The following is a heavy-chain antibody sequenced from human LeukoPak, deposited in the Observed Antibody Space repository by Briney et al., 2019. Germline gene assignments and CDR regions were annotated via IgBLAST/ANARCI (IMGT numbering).Heavy chain of an antibody. Sequence: GASVKVSCKASGYTFTGYYMHWVRQAPGQGLEWMGWINPNSGGTNYAQKFQGRVTMTRDTSISTAYMELSRLRSDDTAVYYCARVHVLLWFGEVYYFDYWGQGTLVTVSS. J-gene: IGHJ4*02. CDR1: GYTFTGYY. CDR2: INPNSGGT. V-gene: IGHV1-2*02. D-gene: IGHD3-10*01. CDR3: ARVHVLLWFGEVYYFDY.